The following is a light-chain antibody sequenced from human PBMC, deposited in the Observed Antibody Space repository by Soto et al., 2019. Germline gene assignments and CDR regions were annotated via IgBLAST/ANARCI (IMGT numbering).Light chain of an antibody. J-gene: IGKJ1*01. Sequence: EIVLTQSPATLSLSPGETATLSCRASQSVRNYLAWYQQKPGQAPRLLIYDASNRAAGLPDRFRGRGSGPDFTLTISRLEQDDFVVYYCQQYDCPPRTFGQGTKVDIK. CDR3: QQYDCPPRT. V-gene: IGKV3-11*01. CDR1: QSVRNY. CDR2: DAS.